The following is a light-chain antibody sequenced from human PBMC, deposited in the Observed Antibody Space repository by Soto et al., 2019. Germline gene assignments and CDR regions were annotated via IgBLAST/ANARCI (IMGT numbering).Light chain of an antibody. CDR1: QSVLTNSNNKNY. Sequence: DIVMTQSPDFLAVSLGERATINCRSSQSVLTNSNNKNYLAWYQQKPGQHPKLLISWASTRESGVPDRFSGSGSGTDFTLTISSLQAEDVAVYYCQQYYGTTWTFGQGTKVEVK. CDR3: QQYYGTTWT. V-gene: IGKV4-1*01. CDR2: WAS. J-gene: IGKJ1*01.